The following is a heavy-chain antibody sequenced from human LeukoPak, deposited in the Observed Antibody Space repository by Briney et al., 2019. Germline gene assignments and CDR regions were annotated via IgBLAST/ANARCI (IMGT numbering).Heavy chain of an antibody. CDR1: GFTFSSYS. CDR3: ARGVFGYDFDY. D-gene: IGHD5-18*01. J-gene: IGHJ4*02. CDR2: ISSSTIYM. V-gene: IGHV3-21*01. Sequence: GSLRLSCAASGFTFSSYSMNWVRPAPGEGLEWVSSISSSTIYMDYSDSVRGRFTISRDNAENSLYLQMNSLRAEDTAVYYCARGVFGYDFDYWGQGTLVTVSS.